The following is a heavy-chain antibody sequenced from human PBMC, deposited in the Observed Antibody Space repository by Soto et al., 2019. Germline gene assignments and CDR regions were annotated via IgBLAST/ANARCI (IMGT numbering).Heavy chain of an antibody. V-gene: IGHV3-30-3*01. CDR2: ISYDGSNK. CDR3: ARAYSSSPLEAFDI. D-gene: IGHD6-13*01. CDR1: GFTFSSYA. J-gene: IGHJ3*02. Sequence: GSLRLSCAASGFTFSSYAMHWVRQAPGKGLEWVAVISYDGSNKYYADSVKGRFTISRDNSKNTLYLQMNSLRAEDTAVYYCARAYSSSPLEAFDIWGQGTMVTVSS.